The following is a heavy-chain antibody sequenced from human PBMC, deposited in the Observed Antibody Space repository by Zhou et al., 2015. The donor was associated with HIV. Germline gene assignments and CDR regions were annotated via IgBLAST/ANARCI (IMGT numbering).Heavy chain of an antibody. Sequence: QVQLVQSGAGVKKPGSSVKVSCKASGGTFSSFGISWVRQAPGQGLQWMGGIIPIFGTATYAQKFQGRVSITADKSSSTAYMELSSLRSEDTALYYCARDWVLYDSAGAGIDVWGQGTMVTVSS. CDR1: GGTFSSFG. D-gene: IGHD3-22*01. CDR2: IIPIFGTA. CDR3: ARDWVLYDSAGAGIDV. V-gene: IGHV1-69*14. J-gene: IGHJ3*01.